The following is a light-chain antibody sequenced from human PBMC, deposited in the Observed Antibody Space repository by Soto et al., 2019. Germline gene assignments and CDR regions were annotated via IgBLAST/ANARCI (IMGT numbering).Light chain of an antibody. Sequence: QSALTQPASVSGSPGQSITISCTGTSSDVGGYNYVSWYQQHPGKAPKLMIYEVSNRPSELSNRFSGSKSGNTASETIPGLQAEDEADYYCSSYTSSSNPDVCGPGTKLTVL. CDR3: SSYTSSSNPDV. CDR2: EVS. V-gene: IGLV2-14*01. CDR1: SSDVGGYNY. J-gene: IGLJ1*01.